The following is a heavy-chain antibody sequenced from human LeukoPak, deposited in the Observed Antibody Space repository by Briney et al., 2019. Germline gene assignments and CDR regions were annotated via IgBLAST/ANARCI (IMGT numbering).Heavy chain of an antibody. CDR3: AREGDRDYGGNFDP. CDR1: GGSISSYY. V-gene: IGHV4-59*01. CDR2: IYYSGST. Sequence: PSETLSLTCTVSGGSISSYYWSWLRQPPGKGLEWIGYIYYSGSTNYNPSLKSRVTISVDTSKNQFSLKLSSVTAADTAVYYCAREGDRDYGGNFDPWGQGTLVTVSS. D-gene: IGHD4-23*01. J-gene: IGHJ5*02.